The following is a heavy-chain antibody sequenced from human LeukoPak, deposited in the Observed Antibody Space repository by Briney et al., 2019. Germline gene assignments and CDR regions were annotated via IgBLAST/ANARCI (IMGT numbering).Heavy chain of an antibody. CDR2: IYYIGNT. Sequence: SETLSLTCTVSGGSISSSNYYWGWIRQPPGKGLEWIANIYYIGNTYYNPSLKSRVTMSVDTSKNQFSLRLTSVTAADTAVYYCARALGYCSGGSCYLNWFDPWGQGTLVTVSS. CDR3: ARALGYCSGGSCYLNWFDP. CDR1: GGSISSSNYY. V-gene: IGHV4-39*07. J-gene: IGHJ5*02. D-gene: IGHD2-15*01.